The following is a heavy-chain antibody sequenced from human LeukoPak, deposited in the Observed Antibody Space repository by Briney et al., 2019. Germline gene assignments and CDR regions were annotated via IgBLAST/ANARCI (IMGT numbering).Heavy chain of an antibody. J-gene: IGHJ4*02. Sequence: SETLSLTCAVSGGSISSSNWWSWVRQPPGKGLEWIGEIYHSGSTNYNPSLKNRVTISVDKSKNQFSLKLSSVTAADTAVYYCARVFDCSSTSCYYFDYWGQGTLVTVSS. CDR2: IYHSGST. CDR1: GGSISSSNW. CDR3: ARVFDCSSTSCYYFDY. V-gene: IGHV4-4*02. D-gene: IGHD2-2*01.